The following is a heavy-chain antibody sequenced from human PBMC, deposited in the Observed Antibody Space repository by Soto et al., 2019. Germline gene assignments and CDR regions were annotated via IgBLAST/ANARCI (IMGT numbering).Heavy chain of an antibody. CDR3: VRLYSGTHDVDY. Sequence: GRTMRLSCAASGFTFSSYTMNWVRQAPGKGLEWVSSISSGSRYIYYADSVKGRFTVSRDNAKNSLYLQMNSLRAEDTAVYYCVRLYSGTHDVDYWGQGTLVTVSS. D-gene: IGHD1-26*01. V-gene: IGHV3-21*01. J-gene: IGHJ4*02. CDR1: GFTFSSYT. CDR2: ISSGSRYI.